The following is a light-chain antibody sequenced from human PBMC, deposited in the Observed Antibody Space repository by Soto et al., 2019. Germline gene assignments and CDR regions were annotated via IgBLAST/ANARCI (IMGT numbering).Light chain of an antibody. CDR1: QYISIR. CDR2: SAS. V-gene: IGKV1-39*01. J-gene: IGKJ4*01. CDR3: QQTYSTPLT. Sequence: DIEVTQSPSSLSASAGDRVSITCQISQYISIRLNWYQQKPGKAPKLLIYSASTLQSGVPSRFSGSRSETDFTLTISSLQPEDSATYYCQQTYSTPLTFGGGTKVEIK.